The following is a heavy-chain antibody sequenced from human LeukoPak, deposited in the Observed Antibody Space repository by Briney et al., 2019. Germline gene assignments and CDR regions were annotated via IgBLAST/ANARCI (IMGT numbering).Heavy chain of an antibody. V-gene: IGHV6-1*01. CDR1: GDSVSSNSAA. Sequence: SQTLSLTCAISGDSVSSNSAAWNWIRQSPSRGLEWLGRTYYRSQWYNDYAVSVKSRITINPDTYKNQFSLQLNSVTHEDTAVYYCARTPNRGSSSALFGMDVWGQGTTVIVSS. J-gene: IGHJ6*02. D-gene: IGHD6-6*01. CDR2: TYYRSQWYN. CDR3: ARTPNRGSSSALFGMDV.